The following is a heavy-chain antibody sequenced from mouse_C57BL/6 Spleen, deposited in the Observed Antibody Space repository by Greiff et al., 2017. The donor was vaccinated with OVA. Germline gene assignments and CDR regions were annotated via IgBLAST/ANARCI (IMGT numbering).Heavy chain of an antibody. CDR2: IRLKSDNYAT. J-gene: IGHJ1*03. CDR3: TAGYDGTGWYFDV. CDR1: GFTFSNYW. D-gene: IGHD2-2*01. V-gene: IGHV6-3*01. Sequence: EVMLVESGGGLVQPGGSMKLSCVASGFTFSNYWMNWVRQSPEKGLEWVAQIRLKSDNYATHYAESVKGRFTISRDDSKSSVYLQMNNLRAEDTGIYYCTAGYDGTGWYFDVWGTGTTVTVSS.